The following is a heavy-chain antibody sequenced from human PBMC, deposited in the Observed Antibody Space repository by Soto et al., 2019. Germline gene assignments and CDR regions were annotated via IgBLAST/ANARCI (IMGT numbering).Heavy chain of an antibody. CDR2: IYHSGST. CDR3: VKTTVTTSYYGMDV. V-gene: IGHV4-4*02. D-gene: IGHD4-17*01. J-gene: IGHJ6*02. CDR1: GGSISSSNW. Sequence: SETLSLTCAVSGGSISSSNWWSWVRQPPGKGLEWIGEIYHSGSTNYNPSLKSRVTISVDKSKNQFSLKLSSVTAADTAVYYCVKTTVTTSYYGMDVWGQGTTVTVSS.